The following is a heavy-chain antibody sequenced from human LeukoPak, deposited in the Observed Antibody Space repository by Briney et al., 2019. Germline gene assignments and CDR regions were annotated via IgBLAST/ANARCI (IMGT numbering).Heavy chain of an antibody. CDR1: GFIFADYA. Sequence: GWSLRLSCKGSGFIFADYAMTWVRQAPGKGLEWVGFIRSESYGETTDYGTAVKGRFTISRDDSRRIVYLQMNSLKTEDTAVYFCVRGYDWNYLPDWGKGILVTVSS. D-gene: IGHD1-20*01. J-gene: IGHJ4*02. V-gene: IGHV3-49*04. CDR3: VRGYDWNYLPD. CDR2: IRSESYGETT.